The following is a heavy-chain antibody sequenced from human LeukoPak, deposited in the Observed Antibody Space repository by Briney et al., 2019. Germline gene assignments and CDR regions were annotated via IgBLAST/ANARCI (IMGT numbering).Heavy chain of an antibody. CDR2: IRYDGSNK. V-gene: IGHV3-30*02. Sequence: GGSLRLSCAASGFTFSSYGMHWVRQAPGKGLEWVAFIRYDGSNKYYADSVKGRFTISRDNSKNTPYLQMNSLRAEDTAVYYCAKEGEYSSSWYFDYWGQGTLVTASS. D-gene: IGHD6-13*01. CDR1: GFTFSSYG. J-gene: IGHJ4*02. CDR3: AKEGEYSSSWYFDY.